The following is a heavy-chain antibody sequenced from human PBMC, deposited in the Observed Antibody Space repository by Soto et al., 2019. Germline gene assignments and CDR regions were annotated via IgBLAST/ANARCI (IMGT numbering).Heavy chain of an antibody. Sequence: SETLSLTCAVYGGSFSGYYWSWIRQPPGKGLEWIGEINHSGSTNYNPSLKSRVTISVDTSKNQFSLKLSSVTAADTAVYYCARGSSSWNKAFDYWGQGTLVTVSS. CDR3: ARGSSSWNKAFDY. J-gene: IGHJ4*02. CDR2: INHSGST. D-gene: IGHD6-13*01. CDR1: GGSFSGYY. V-gene: IGHV4-34*01.